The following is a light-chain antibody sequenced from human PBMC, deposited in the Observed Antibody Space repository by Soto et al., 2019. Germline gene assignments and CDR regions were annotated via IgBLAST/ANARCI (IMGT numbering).Light chain of an antibody. CDR1: QGISSY. CDR3: QQYYSYPQT. J-gene: IGKJ1*01. Sequence: AIRMTQSPSSLSASTGDRVTITCRASQGISSYLAWYQQKSGKAPKLLIYAASTLQSGVPSRFSGSGSGTDFTLTISCLQSEDVATYYCQQYYSYPQTFGQGTKVEIK. CDR2: AAS. V-gene: IGKV1-8*01.